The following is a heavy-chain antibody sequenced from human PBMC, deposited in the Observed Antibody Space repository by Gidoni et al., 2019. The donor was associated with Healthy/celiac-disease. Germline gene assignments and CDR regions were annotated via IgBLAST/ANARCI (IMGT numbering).Heavy chain of an antibody. CDR1: GYTFTSYD. D-gene: IGHD6-13*01. V-gene: IGHV1-8*01. J-gene: IGHJ6*02. CDR2: LNPNSGNT. Sequence: QVQLVQSGAEVKEPGASVKVSCKASGYTFTSYDINWVRQATGQGLEWMGWLNPNSGNTGYAQKFQGRVTMTRNTSISTAYMELSSLRSEDTAVYYCARAAAGKVGRYYYYGMDVWGQGTTVTVSS. CDR3: ARAAAGKVGRYYYYGMDV.